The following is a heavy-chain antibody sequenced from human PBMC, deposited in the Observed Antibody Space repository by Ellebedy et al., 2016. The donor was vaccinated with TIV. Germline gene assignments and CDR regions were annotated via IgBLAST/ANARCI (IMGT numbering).Heavy chain of an antibody. CDR3: TGWRSGDPT. CDR1: GFILSDHD. V-gene: IGHV3-72*01. Sequence: PGGSLRLSCAVSGFILSDHDMHWVRQAPGKGLEWVGRTRNKPNNYPTEYAASVKGKFTISRDDSKNSLYLQMNSLKIEDTAVYYCTGWRSGDPTWGQGTLVTVSS. J-gene: IGHJ5*02. D-gene: IGHD4-17*01. CDR2: TRNKPNNYPT.